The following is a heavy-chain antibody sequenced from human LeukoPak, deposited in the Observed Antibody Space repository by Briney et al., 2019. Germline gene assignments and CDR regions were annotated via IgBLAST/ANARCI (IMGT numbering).Heavy chain of an antibody. CDR3: AKDPRRTTVVIVEFPTIN. J-gene: IGHJ4*02. Sequence: GGSLRLSCAASGFTFSNYAMSWVRQAPGKGLEWVSTIAPSGGSPDYADSVRGRFTFSRDNSKNTLYLQMNSLRAEDTAVYYCAKDPRRTTVVIVEFPTINWGQGTLVTVSS. D-gene: IGHD4-23*01. CDR2: IAPSGGSP. CDR1: GFTFSNYA. V-gene: IGHV3-23*01.